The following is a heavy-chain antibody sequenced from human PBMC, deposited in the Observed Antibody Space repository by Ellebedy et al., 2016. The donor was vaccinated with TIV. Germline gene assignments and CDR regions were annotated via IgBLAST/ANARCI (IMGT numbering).Heavy chain of an antibody. V-gene: IGHV3-30*18. J-gene: IGHJ4*02. Sequence: PGGSLRLSCAASGFTFTNYNMHWVRQAPGKGLEWVAIVSYDGSDKYYADFVKGRFTISRDNSQNTLYLQMSSLRAEDTAVYYCAKDCTGRCYWGQGTLVTVSS. D-gene: IGHD2-8*02. CDR2: VSYDGSDK. CDR3: AKDCTGRCY. CDR1: GFTFTNYN.